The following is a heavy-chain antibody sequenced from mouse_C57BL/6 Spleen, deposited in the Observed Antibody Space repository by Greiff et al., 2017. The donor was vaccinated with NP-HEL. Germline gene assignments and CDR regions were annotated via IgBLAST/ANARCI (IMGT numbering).Heavy chain of an antibody. D-gene: IGHD2-4*01. Sequence: QVQLKESGAELVRPGTSVKVSCKASGYAFTNYLIEWVKQRPGQGLEWIGVINPGSGGTNYNEKFKGKATLTADKSSSTAYMQLSSLTSEDSAVYFCARNDCDGRFAYWGQGTLVTVSA. J-gene: IGHJ3*01. V-gene: IGHV1-54*01. CDR2: INPGSGGT. CDR1: GYAFTNYL. CDR3: ARNDCDGRFAY.